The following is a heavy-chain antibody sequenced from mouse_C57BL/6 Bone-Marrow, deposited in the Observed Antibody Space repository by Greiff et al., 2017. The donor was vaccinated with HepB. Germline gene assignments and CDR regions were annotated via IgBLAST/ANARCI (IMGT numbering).Heavy chain of an antibody. CDR2: INPNNGGT. V-gene: IGHV1-22*01. CDR1: GYTFTDYN. D-gene: IGHD1-1*01. CDR3: ARRDYYGSSSYWYFDV. Sequence: VQLQQSGPELVKPGASVKMSCKASGYTFTDYNMHWVKQSHGKSLEWIGYINPNNGGTSYNQKFKGKATLTVNKSSSTAYMELRSLTSEDSAVYYCARRDYYGSSSYWYFDVWGTGTTVTVSS. J-gene: IGHJ1*03.